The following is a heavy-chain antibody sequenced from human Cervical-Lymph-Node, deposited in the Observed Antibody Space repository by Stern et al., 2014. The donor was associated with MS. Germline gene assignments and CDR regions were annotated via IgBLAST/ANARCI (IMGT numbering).Heavy chain of an antibody. D-gene: IGHD6-13*01. CDR1: GFTFGDYG. CDR3: AKGEASSITIAGTGIDY. Sequence: EVQLEESGGGLVQPGRSLRLSCAVSGFTFGDYGMHWVRQAPGKGLEWVSGVSWNSDTIDYAESVKGRFAISRDNAKNSLYQRMSSLRAEDTAFYFCAKGEASSITIAGTGIDYWGQGTLVTVS. CDR2: VSWNSDTI. J-gene: IGHJ4*02. V-gene: IGHV3-9*01.